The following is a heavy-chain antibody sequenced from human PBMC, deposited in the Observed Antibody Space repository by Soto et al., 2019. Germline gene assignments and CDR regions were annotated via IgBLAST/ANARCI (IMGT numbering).Heavy chain of an antibody. Sequence: SXTLSLTCAVYGGSLSGYYSSWIRQPPVNGLEWIGEINHSGSTNYNPSLKSRVTISVDTSKNQFSLKLSSVTAADTAVYYCASGILEWLRGTNYYGMDVWGQGTTVTVSS. CDR3: ASGILEWLRGTNYYGMDV. CDR1: GGSLSGYY. J-gene: IGHJ6*02. V-gene: IGHV4-34*01. CDR2: INHSGST. D-gene: IGHD3-3*01.